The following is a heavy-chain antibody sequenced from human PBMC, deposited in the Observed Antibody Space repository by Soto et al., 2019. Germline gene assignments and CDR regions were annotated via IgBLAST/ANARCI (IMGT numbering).Heavy chain of an antibody. CDR3: AKDMRVTTNYYYGVDV. J-gene: IGHJ6*02. Sequence: GGSLRLSCAASGFTFDDYAMHWVRQAPGKGLEWVSGISWNSGSIGYADSVKGRFTISRDNAKNSLYLQMNSLRAEDTALYYCAKDMRVTTNYYYGVDVWGQGTTVTVSS. CDR1: GFTFDDYA. V-gene: IGHV3-9*01. CDR2: ISWNSGSI. D-gene: IGHD4-17*01.